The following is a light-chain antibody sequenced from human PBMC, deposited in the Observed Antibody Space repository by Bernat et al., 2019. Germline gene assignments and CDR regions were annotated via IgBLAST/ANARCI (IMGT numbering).Light chain of an antibody. CDR3: SAWDSSRSGHV. Sequence: QAGLTQPPSVSKGLRQTATFTCTGNSNNVGNQGAACLQQHQGHPPKLLSYRNNNRTSGISGRFSASRSGNTASLTITGVQPEDGADYYCSAWDSSRSGHVFGSGTKVTVL. J-gene: IGLJ6*01. CDR2: RNN. V-gene: IGLV10-54*04. CDR1: SNNVGNQG.